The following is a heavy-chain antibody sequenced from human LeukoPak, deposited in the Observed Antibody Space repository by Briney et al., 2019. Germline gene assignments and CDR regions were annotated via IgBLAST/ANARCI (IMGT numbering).Heavy chain of an antibody. J-gene: IGHJ4*02. Sequence: GGSLRLSCAASGFTFSSYAMHWVRQAPGKGLEWVAVISYDGSNKYYADSVKGRFTISRDNSKNTLYLQMNSLRAEDTAVYYCARVGVIAVAAYYFDYWGQGTLVTVSS. CDR1: GFTFSSYA. V-gene: IGHV3-30-3*01. D-gene: IGHD6-19*01. CDR3: ARVGVIAVAAYYFDY. CDR2: ISYDGSNK.